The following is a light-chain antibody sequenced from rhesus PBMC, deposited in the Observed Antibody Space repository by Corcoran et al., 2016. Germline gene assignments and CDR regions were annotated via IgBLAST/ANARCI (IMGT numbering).Light chain of an antibody. J-gene: IGKJ1*01. CDR2: YAS. CDR1: QGISSN. Sequence: DIQMTQSPSSLSASVGDRVTITCRASQGISSNSAWYQQKPGKAPRPLIHYASYLESGGPSRFSGRGSGTEFPLTISSLQPAAFAAYYCQQFTREPWTFGQGTKVEIK. V-gene: IGKV1-37*01. CDR3: QQFTREPWT.